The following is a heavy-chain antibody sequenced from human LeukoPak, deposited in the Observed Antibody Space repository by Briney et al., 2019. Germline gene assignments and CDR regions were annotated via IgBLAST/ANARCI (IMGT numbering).Heavy chain of an antibody. CDR2: IYSGGST. V-gene: IGHV3-66*01. Sequence: GGSLRLSCAASGFTVSSNYMSWVRQAPGKGLEWVSVIYSGGSTYYADSVKGRFTISRDNSKNTLYLQMNSLRAEDTAVYYCARGPPHYYYYMDVWGKGTTVTISS. CDR3: ARGPPHYYYYMDV. J-gene: IGHJ6*03. CDR1: GFTVSSNY.